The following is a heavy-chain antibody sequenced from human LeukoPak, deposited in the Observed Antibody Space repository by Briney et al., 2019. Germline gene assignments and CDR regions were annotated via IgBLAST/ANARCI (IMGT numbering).Heavy chain of an antibody. CDR2: ISSGGSTI. J-gene: IGHJ5*02. V-gene: IGHV3-48*03. D-gene: IGHD6-13*01. Sequence: GGSLRLSCSACRFTFTSLQMNWLRQAPGKGLEWVSYISSGGSTIYYADSVKGRFTISRDNSKNTLYLQMNSLRAEDTAVYYCARDPYSSSWYGNWFDPWGQGTLVTVSS. CDR1: RFTFTSLQ. CDR3: ARDPYSSSWYGNWFDP.